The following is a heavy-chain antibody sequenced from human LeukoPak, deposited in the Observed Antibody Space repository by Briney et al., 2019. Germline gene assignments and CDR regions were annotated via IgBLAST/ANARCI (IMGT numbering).Heavy chain of an antibody. J-gene: IGHJ4*02. CDR3: ARHKMHSSSWYDY. V-gene: IGHV4-34*01. CDR2: INHSGST. CDR1: GGSFSGYY. D-gene: IGHD6-13*01. Sequence: SETLSLTCAVYGGSFSGYYWSWIRQPPGKGLEWIGEINHSGSTNYNPSLKSRVTISVDTSKNQFSLKLSSVTAADTAVYYCARHKMHSSSWYDYWGQGTLVTVS.